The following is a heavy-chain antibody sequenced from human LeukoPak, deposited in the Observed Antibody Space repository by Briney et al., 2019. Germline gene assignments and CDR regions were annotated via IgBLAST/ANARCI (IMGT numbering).Heavy chain of an antibody. CDR3: ARVMVRGVRESDY. CDR2: INPNSGGT. V-gene: IGHV1-2*02. CDR1: GYTFTGYY. D-gene: IGHD3-10*01. J-gene: IGHJ4*02. Sequence: ASVKVSCKASGYTFTGYYMHWVRRAPGQGLEWMGWINPNSGGTSYAQKFQGRVTMTRDTSISTAYMELSRLRSDDTAVYYCARVMVRGVRESDYWGQGTLVTVSS.